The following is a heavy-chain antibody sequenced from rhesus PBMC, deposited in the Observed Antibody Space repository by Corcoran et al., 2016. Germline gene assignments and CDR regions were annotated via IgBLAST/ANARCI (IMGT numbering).Heavy chain of an antibody. CDR3: ARDRGTGDWYWYFDL. CDR2: LYGSSGST. J-gene: IGHJ2*01. V-gene: IGHV4-165*01. Sequence: QVQLQESGPGMVKPSASLSLTCAVSVCSISRNYWSWIGQPPGGGLERLGYLYGSSGSTYYTPSRKSRVTISTDTSKNQFSLKLSSVTAADTAVYYCARDRGTGDWYWYFDLWGPGTPITISS. CDR1: VCSISRNY. D-gene: IGHD7-45*01.